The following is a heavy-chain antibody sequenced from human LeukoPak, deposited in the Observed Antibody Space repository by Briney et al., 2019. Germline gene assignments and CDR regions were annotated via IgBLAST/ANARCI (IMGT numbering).Heavy chain of an antibody. J-gene: IGHJ4*02. CDR2: ISSSSSYI. CDR1: GFTFSSCS. Sequence: KPGGSLRLSCAASGFTFSSCSMNWVRQAPGKGLEWVSSISSSSSYIYYADSVKGRFTISRDNAKNSLYLQMNSLRAEDTAVYYCARAGYCSGGSCYHDFDYWGQGTLVTVSS. CDR3: ARAGYCSGGSCYHDFDY. V-gene: IGHV3-21*01. D-gene: IGHD2-15*01.